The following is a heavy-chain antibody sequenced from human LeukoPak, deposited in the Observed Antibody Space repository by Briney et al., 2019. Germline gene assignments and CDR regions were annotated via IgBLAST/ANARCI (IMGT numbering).Heavy chain of an antibody. D-gene: IGHD1-26*01. CDR2: MWDDKSNK. J-gene: IGHJ4*02. CDR1: GFTFSSYD. CDR3: ARGRSGSYPPGIY. Sequence: GGSLRLSCAASGFTFSSYDMHWVRQAPGKGLEWVAVMWDDKSNKYYADSVKGRFTISRDSSKNSLYLQMNNLGAEDTAMYYCARGRSGSYPPGIYWGQGTLVTVSS. V-gene: IGHV3-33*01.